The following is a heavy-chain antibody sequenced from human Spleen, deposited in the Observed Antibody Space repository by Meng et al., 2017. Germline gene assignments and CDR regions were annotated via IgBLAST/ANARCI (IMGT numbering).Heavy chain of an antibody. CDR1: GASITSGSYY. Sequence: SETLSLTCTVSGASITSGSYYWTWIRQSAGKGLEWIGRIYTSGSTYYNPSLKSRVTISIDTSKNQFSLKLSSVTAADTAVYYCARVKAAVGTFYYYGMDVWGQGTTVTVSS. V-gene: IGHV4-61*02. J-gene: IGHJ6*02. CDR2: IYTSGST. D-gene: IGHD6-13*01. CDR3: ARVKAAVGTFYYYGMDV.